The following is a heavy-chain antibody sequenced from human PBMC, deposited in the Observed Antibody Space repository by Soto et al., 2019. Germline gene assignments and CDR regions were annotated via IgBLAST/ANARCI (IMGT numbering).Heavy chain of an antibody. D-gene: IGHD1-26*01. CDR2: ISANNGTT. CDR1: GGTFSSYA. V-gene: IGHV1-18*01. J-gene: IGHJ6*02. CDR3: ARGQKWEENYYYYGMDV. Sequence: ASVKVSCKASGGTFSSYAISWVRQAPGQGLEWMGWISANNGTTNYAQKFQGRVTMTTDTSTSTAYMELRSLRSDDTAVYYCARGQKWEENYYYYGMDVWGQGTTVTVSS.